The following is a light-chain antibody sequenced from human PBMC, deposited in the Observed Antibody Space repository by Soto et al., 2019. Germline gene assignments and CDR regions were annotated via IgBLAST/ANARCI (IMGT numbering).Light chain of an antibody. CDR1: QSVSSN. V-gene: IGKV3D-11*03. CDR3: HQRNQ. J-gene: IGKJ5*01. CDR2: DAS. Sequence: EIVMTQSPATLSVSPGERATLSCRASQSVSSNLAWYQQKPGQAPRLLIYDASNRPTGIPARFTGSGSGTDFNLTISSLEPEDFAMYYCHQRNQFGQGTRLEIK.